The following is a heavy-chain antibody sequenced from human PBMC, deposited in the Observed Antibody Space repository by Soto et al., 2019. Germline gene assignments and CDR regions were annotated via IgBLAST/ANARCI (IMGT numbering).Heavy chain of an antibody. Sequence: GESLKISCKGSGYSFTSYWIGWMRQMPGKGLEWMGIIYPGDSDTRYSPSFQGQVTISADKSISTAYLQWSSLKASDTAMYYCARWGDSNDGNYYGMDVWGQGTTVTVSS. CDR2: IYPGDSDT. CDR3: ARWGDSNDGNYYGMDV. D-gene: IGHD1-1*01. J-gene: IGHJ6*02. CDR1: GYSFTSYW. V-gene: IGHV5-51*01.